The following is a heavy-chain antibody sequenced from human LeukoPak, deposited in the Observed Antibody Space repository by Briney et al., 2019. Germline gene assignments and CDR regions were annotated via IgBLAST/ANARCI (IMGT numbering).Heavy chain of an antibody. V-gene: IGHV1-18*01. CDR1: GYTFTNYG. Sequence: ASAKVSCKASGYTFTNYGITWVRQAPGQGLEWMGWISGYNGNTNYAQRLQGRVTMTTDTTTSTAYMELRSLRSDDTAVYYCGRGWNGHFDIWGQGTKVTASS. CDR2: ISGYNGNT. CDR3: GRGWNGHFDI. J-gene: IGHJ3*02. D-gene: IGHD1-1*01.